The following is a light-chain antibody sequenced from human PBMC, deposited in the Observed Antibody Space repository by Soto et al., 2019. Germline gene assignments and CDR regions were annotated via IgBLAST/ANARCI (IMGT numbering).Light chain of an antibody. J-gene: IGKJ1*01. CDR2: GAS. Sequence: EIEMTQSPATLSVSPGERVTLSCRASQSVSSNFAWYQQKPGQAPRLLIYGASTRATGIPARFSGSGSGTEFTLTISSLQSEDVAVYYCQQYHNWGEFGQGTKVDIK. V-gene: IGKV3-15*01. CDR1: QSVSSN. CDR3: QQYHNWGE.